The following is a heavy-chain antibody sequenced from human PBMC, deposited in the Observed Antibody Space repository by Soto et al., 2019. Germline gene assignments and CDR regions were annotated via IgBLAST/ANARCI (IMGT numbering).Heavy chain of an antibody. CDR3: ARSTVTAEY. J-gene: IGHJ4*02. Sequence: QVHLQESGPGLVKPSGTLSLTCAVSGVSISSDNWWSWVRQPPGKGLEWIGEIYHSGSTNYNPSLXXRXTXXVDKSKNQFSLKLSSVTAADTAVYYCARSTVTAEYWGQGTLVTVSS. D-gene: IGHD4-17*01. CDR1: GVSISSDNW. V-gene: IGHV4-4*02. CDR2: IYHSGST.